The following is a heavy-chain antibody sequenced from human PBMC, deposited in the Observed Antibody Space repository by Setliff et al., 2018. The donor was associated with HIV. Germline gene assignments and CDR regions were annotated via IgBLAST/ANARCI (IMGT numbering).Heavy chain of an antibody. J-gene: IGHJ4*02. V-gene: IGHV4-38-2*01. CDR3: GLAMGGHCSDGRCYCFDL. D-gene: IGHD2-15*01. Sequence: PSETLSLTCSVSGYSISSGFYWGWIRQLPGGGLEWIGSFHQNGIPYYSPSLKSRVSISVDVSKNQFSLRLSSVTAADTAVYYCGLAMGGHCSDGRCYCFDLWGQGALGTVS. CDR2: FHQNGIP. CDR1: GYSISSGFY.